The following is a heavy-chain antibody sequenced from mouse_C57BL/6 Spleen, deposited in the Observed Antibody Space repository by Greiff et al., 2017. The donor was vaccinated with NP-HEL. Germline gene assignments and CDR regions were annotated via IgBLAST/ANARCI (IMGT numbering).Heavy chain of an antibody. J-gene: IGHJ2*01. Sequence: QVQLQQSGAELVRPGASVKLSCKASGYTFTDYYINWVKQRPGQGLEWIARIYPGSGNTYYNEKFKGKATLTAEKSSSTAYMQLSSLTSEDSAVYFCAREEGSSGYGYYFDYWGQGTTLTVSS. CDR3: AREEGSSGYGYYFDY. D-gene: IGHD3-2*02. CDR2: IYPGSGNT. V-gene: IGHV1-76*01. CDR1: GYTFTDYY.